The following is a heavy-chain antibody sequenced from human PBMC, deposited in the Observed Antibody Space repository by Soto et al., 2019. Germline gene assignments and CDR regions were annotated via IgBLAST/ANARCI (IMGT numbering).Heavy chain of an antibody. CDR1: GYTFTSYG. Sequence: PSVKVSFKASGYTFTSYGISWVRQAPGQGLEWMGWISAYNGNTNYAQKLQGRVTMTTDTSTSTAYMELRSLRSDDTAVYYCARGERGGWPLYFDYWGQGTLVTVSS. CDR3: ARGERGGWPLYFDY. D-gene: IGHD6-19*01. J-gene: IGHJ4*02. V-gene: IGHV1-18*01. CDR2: ISAYNGNT.